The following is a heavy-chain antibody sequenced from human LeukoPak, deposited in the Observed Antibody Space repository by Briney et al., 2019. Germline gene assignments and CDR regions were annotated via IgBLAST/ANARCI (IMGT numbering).Heavy chain of an antibody. CDR3: ARGVGSGSLPL. Sequence: PSETLSLTCAVSGYSISSGYYWGWIRQPPGKGLEWIGSIYHSGSTYYNPSLKSRVTISVDTSKNQFSLKLSSVTAADTAVYYCARGVGSGSLPLWGQGTLVTVSS. CDR1: GYSISSGYY. J-gene: IGHJ4*02. V-gene: IGHV4-38-2*01. CDR2: IYHSGST. D-gene: IGHD3-10*01.